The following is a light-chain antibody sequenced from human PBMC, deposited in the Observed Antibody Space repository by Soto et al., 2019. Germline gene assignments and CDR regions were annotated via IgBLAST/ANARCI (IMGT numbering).Light chain of an antibody. CDR3: HQRINWPQT. V-gene: IGKV3-11*01. Sequence: EIVLTQSPATLSLSPGERATLSCRASQSISTYLAWYQQKPGQAPRLLMYDASNRANGIPARFSGSGSGTDFTLTISSLEPEDFAVYYCHQRINWPQTFGQGTKLQIK. CDR2: DAS. J-gene: IGKJ2*01. CDR1: QSISTY.